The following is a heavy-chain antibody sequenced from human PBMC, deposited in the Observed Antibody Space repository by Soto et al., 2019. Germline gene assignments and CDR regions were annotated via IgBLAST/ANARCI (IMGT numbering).Heavy chain of an antibody. D-gene: IGHD6-6*01. J-gene: IGHJ6*02. CDR1: GFTFSSYG. V-gene: IGHV3-30*18. CDR2: ISYDGSNK. Sequence: PGGSLRLSCAASGFTFSSYGMHWVRQAPGKGLEWVAVISYDGSNKYYADSVKGRFTISRDNSKNTLYLQMNSLRAEDTAVYYCAKDFSSSFVYYYYGMDVWGQGTTVPVSS. CDR3: AKDFSSSFVYYYYGMDV.